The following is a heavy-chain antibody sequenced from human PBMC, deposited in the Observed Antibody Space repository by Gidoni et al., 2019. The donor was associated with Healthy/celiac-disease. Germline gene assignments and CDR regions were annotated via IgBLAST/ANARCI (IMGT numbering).Heavy chain of an antibody. CDR1: GFTFDDYA. D-gene: IGHD6-13*01. V-gene: IGHV3-9*01. Sequence: EVQLVESGGGLVQPGRSLRLSCAASGFTFDDYAMHWVRQAPGKGLEWVSGISWNSDKVGYADSVKGRFTISRDNAKNSLYLQMNSLRAEDTALYYCATSPWYSSSWFQLYFDSWGQGTLVTVSS. CDR3: ATSPWYSSSWFQLYFDS. CDR2: ISWNSDKV. J-gene: IGHJ4*02.